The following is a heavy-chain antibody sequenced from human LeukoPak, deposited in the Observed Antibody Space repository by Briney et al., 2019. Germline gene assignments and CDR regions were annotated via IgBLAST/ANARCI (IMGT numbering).Heavy chain of an antibody. CDR2: IYPGDSDT. D-gene: IGHD2-15*01. V-gene: IGHV5-51*01. CDR1: GYSFTSYW. CDR3: ARHRYCSGGSCYSSDY. Sequence: GESLKISCKGSGYSFTSYWIGWVRQMPGKGLGWMGIIYPGDSDTRYSPSFQGQVTISADKSISTAYLQWSSLKASDTAMYYCARHRYCSGGSCYSSDYWGQGTLVTVSS. J-gene: IGHJ4*02.